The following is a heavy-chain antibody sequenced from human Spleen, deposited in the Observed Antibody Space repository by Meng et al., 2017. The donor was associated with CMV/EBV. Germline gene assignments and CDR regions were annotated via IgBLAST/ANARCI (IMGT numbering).Heavy chain of an antibody. J-gene: IGHJ4*02. CDR3: ARGGGSYHDY. V-gene: IGHV3-74*01. Sequence: GESLKISCAASGFTFSNYWMHWVRQAPGKGLVWVSRINSDGSNTGYADSVKGRFTISRDNARLHLQMNSLRAEDTAVYYCARGGGSYHDYWGQGTLVTVSS. D-gene: IGHD1-26*01. CDR2: INSDGSNT. CDR1: GFTFSNYW.